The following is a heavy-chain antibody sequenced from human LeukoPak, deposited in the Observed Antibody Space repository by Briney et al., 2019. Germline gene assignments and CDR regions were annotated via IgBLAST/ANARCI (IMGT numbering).Heavy chain of an antibody. CDR1: GVTVTSTD. CDR3: ARGSWYDPPYFDY. CDR2: IFSGGGT. V-gene: IGHV3-53*01. J-gene: IGHJ4*02. D-gene: IGHD6-13*01. Sequence: PGGSLRLSCAVSGVTVTSTDMSWVRQAPGKGLEWVSVIFSGGGTYYRGSMEGRFTISRDNSKNTLYLQMNSLRAEDTAVYYCARGSWYDPPYFDYWGQGTLVTVSS.